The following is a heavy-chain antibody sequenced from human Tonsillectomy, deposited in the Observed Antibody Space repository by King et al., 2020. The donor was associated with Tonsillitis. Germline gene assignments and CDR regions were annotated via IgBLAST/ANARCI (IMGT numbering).Heavy chain of an antibody. CDR3: SRLHYFGAGDINF. D-gene: IGHD3-10*01. CDR2: IRSKANGYAT. CDR1: GFTFSGSA. V-gene: IGHV3-73*02. Sequence: VQLVESGGGLVQPGGSLKLSCTASGFTFSGSAMHWVRQASGKGLEWVGRIRSKANGYATAYAASVKGRFTISRDDSKNTAFLQMNSLKIEDTAVYYCSRLHYFGAGDINFWGQGTLVTVSS. J-gene: IGHJ1*01.